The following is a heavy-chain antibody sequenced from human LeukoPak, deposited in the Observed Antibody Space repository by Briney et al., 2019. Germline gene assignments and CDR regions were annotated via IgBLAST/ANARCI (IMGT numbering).Heavy chain of an antibody. D-gene: IGHD3-10*01. V-gene: IGHV3-21*06. CDR3: ARGRSITLLRGVAMSDGFDI. CDR1: GFTFSNYG. Sequence: RGSLRLSCAASGFTFSNYGMNWVRQAPGKGLEWVSFTDTSGRYVYYGDSVKGRFTISRDNAKNLLFLQMNGLRAEDTALYYCARGRSITLLRGVAMSDGFDIWGQGAMVAVSS. CDR2: TDTSGRYV. J-gene: IGHJ3*02.